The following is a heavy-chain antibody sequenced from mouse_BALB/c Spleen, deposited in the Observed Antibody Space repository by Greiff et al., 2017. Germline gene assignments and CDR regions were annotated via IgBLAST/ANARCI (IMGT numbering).Heavy chain of an antibody. Sequence: VKLMESGAELARPGASVKLSCKASGYTFTDYYINWVKQRTGQGLEWIGEIYPGSGNTYYNEKFKGKATLTADKSSSTAYMQLSSLTSEDSAVYFCARDGSSYRNYFDYWGQGTTLTVSS. CDR2: IYPGSGNT. D-gene: IGHD1-1*01. CDR3: ARDGSSYRNYFDY. J-gene: IGHJ2*01. CDR1: GYTFTDYY. V-gene: IGHV1-77*01.